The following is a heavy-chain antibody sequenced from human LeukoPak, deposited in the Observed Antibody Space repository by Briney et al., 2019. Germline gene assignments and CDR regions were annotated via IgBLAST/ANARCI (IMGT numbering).Heavy chain of an antibody. V-gene: IGHV3-30*03. D-gene: IGHD1-14*01. CDR2: ISNDGTYT. CDR1: GFSFSTYA. CDR3: ATDYRAVPGL. J-gene: IGHJ4*02. Sequence: GTSLRLSCAASGFSFSTYAMHWVRQAPGMGLEWVAVISNDGTYTSYGDSVRGRFTIFKDNSKNTLYLQMNNLRAEDGAVYYCATDYRAVPGLWGQGTLVTVSS.